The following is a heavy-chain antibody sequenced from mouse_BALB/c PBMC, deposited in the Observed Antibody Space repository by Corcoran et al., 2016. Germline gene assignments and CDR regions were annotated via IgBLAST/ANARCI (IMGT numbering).Heavy chain of an antibody. CDR2: ISYDGSN. Sequence: DVQLQESGPGLVKPSQSLSLTCSVTGYSITSGYYWNWIRQFPGNKLEWMGYISYDGSNNYNPSLKNRISITRDTSKNQFFLRLISVTTEDTATDYCSTLLRPFDYWGQGTTLTVSS. CDR3: STLLRPFDY. V-gene: IGHV3-6*02. CDR1: GYSITSGYY. J-gene: IGHJ2*01. D-gene: IGHD1-2*01.